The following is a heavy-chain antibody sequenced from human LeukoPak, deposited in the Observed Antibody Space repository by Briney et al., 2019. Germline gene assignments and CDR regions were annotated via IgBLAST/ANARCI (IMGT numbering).Heavy chain of an antibody. D-gene: IGHD2-15*01. CDR2: IYYSGST. J-gene: IGHJ6*03. V-gene: IGHV4-61*01. Sequence: PSQTLSLTCTVSGGSISSGSYYWSWIRQPPGKGLEWIGYIYYSGSTNYNPSLKSRVTISVDTSKNQFSLKLSSVTAADTAVYYCARSVEGYCRGGSCYSYYYYMDVWGKGTTVTVSS. CDR1: GGSISSGSYY. CDR3: ARSVEGYCRGGSCYSYYYYMDV.